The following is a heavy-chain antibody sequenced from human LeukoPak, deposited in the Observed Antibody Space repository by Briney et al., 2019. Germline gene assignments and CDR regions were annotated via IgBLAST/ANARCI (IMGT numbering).Heavy chain of an antibody. Sequence: ASVTVSFTASGYTFTSYGISWVRQAPGQGLEWMGWISAYNGNTNYAQKLQGRVTMTTDTSTSTAYMELRSLRSDDTAVYYCARDRGGITMVRGVTDYWGQGTLVTVSS. CDR3: ARDRGGITMVRGVTDY. J-gene: IGHJ4*02. CDR2: ISAYNGNT. V-gene: IGHV1-18*01. CDR1: GYTFTSYG. D-gene: IGHD3-10*01.